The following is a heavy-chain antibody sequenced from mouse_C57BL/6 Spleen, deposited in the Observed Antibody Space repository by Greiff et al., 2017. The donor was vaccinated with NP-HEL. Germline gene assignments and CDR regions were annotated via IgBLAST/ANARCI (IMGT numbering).Heavy chain of an antibody. J-gene: IGHJ4*01. V-gene: IGHV1-69*01. CDR2: IDPSDSYT. Sequence: QVQLKQPGAELVMPGASVKLSCKASGYTFTSYWMHWVKQSPGQGLEWIGEIDPSDSYTNYKQKFKGKSTFTVDKSSSTAYMQLSSLTSEDSAVYYCARREVNWLDYWGQGTSVTVSS. CDR1: GYTFTSYW. CDR3: ARREVNWLDY. D-gene: IGHD4-1*02.